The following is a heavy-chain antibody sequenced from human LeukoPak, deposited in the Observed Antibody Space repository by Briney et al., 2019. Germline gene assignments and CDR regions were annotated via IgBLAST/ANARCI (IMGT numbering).Heavy chain of an antibody. CDR1: GDSISSSSSY. V-gene: IGHV4-39*07. Sequence: SETLSLTCTVSGDSISSSSSYWGWIRQPPGEGLEWIGRIYTSGSTNYNPSLKSRVTISVDTSKNQFSLKLSSVTAADTAVYYCARVLPEPITLLWFGELMGNDAFDIWGQGTMVTVSS. CDR3: ARVLPEPITLLWFGELMGNDAFDI. D-gene: IGHD3-10*01. CDR2: IYTSGST. J-gene: IGHJ3*02.